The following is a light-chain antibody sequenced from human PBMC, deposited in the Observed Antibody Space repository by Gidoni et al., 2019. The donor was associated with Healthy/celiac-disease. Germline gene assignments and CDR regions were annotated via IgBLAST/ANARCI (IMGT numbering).Light chain of an antibody. CDR2: LGS. V-gene: IGKV2-28*01. CDR1: QILLHSNGYNY. CDR3: MQDLQTPRT. J-gene: IGKJ1*01. Sequence: ILLTQYPLSLPVTPGAPASISCRSSQILLHSNGYNYLEWYLQKPGQSPQLLIFLGSNRASGVPERFSGSGSGKDFTMKISRVEEEDVGVYYCMQDLQTPRTFXQXTKVEIK.